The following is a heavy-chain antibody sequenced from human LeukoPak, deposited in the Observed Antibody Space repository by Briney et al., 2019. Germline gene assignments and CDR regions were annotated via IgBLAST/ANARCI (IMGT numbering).Heavy chain of an antibody. Sequence: ASVKVSCKASGYTFTGHYMHWVRQAPGQGLEWMGGIIPIFGTANYAQKFQGRVTITADKSTSTAYMELSSLRSEDTAVYYCARDPIGYSGYESPYYYYYYYMDVWGKGTTVTVSS. CDR1: GYTFTGHY. J-gene: IGHJ6*03. CDR2: IIPIFGTA. CDR3: ARDPIGYSGYESPYYYYYYYMDV. D-gene: IGHD5-12*01. V-gene: IGHV1-69*06.